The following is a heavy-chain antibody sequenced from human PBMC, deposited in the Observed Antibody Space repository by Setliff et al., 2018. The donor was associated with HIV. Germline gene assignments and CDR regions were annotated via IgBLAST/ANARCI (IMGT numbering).Heavy chain of an antibody. CDR1: SGSISSGSYF. CDR2: ISGSGST. J-gene: IGHJ6*03. CDR3: AREMATRFDYYYMDV. Sequence: SETLSFTCTVFSGSISSGSYFWSWIRQPAGKGLQWIGHISGSGSTNYNPSLTSRVAISVDTSKNQVSLKLSSVTAADTAMYYCAREMATRFDYYYMDVWGRGTTVTVSS. D-gene: IGHD5-12*01. V-gene: IGHV4-61*10.